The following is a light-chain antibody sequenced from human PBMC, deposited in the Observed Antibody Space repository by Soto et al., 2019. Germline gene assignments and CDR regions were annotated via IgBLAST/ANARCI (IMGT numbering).Light chain of an antibody. Sequence: IVMTQSPDTLSVSPGERATLSCRASQSVSSNLAWYQQKPGQAPRLLIYGASTRATGIPARFSGSASGTDFTLTISRLEPEDFAVYYCQQYGSSGTFGQGTKVDIK. J-gene: IGKJ1*01. CDR1: QSVSSN. CDR2: GAS. V-gene: IGKV3-15*01. CDR3: QQYGSSGT.